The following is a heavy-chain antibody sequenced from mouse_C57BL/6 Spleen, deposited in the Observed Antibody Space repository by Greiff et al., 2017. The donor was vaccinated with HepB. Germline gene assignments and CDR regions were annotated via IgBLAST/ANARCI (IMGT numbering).Heavy chain of an antibody. CDR2: ISSGGSYT. D-gene: IGHD2-12*01. CDR1: GFTFSSYG. V-gene: IGHV5-6*01. J-gene: IGHJ4*01. Sequence: DVQLVESGGDLVKPGGSLKLSCAASGFTFSSYGMSWVRQTPDKRLEWVATISSGGSYTYYPDSVKGRFTISRDNAKNTLYLQMSSLKSEDTAMYYCARPYDGRPYYAMDYWGQGTSVTVSS. CDR3: ARPYDGRPYYAMDY.